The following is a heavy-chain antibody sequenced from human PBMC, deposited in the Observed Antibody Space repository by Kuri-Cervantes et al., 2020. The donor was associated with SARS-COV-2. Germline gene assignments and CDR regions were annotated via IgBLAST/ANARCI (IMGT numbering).Heavy chain of an antibody. CDR1: GYTFTSYD. CDR3: ATGVTIFGVAPGSY. CDR2: MNPNSGNT. Sequence: ASVKVSCKASGYTFTSYDINWVRQATGQGLEWMGWMNPNSGNTGYAQKFQGRVTMTTDTSTSTAYMELRSLRSDDTAVYYCATGVTIFGVAPGSYWGQGTLVTVSS. J-gene: IGHJ4*02. V-gene: IGHV1-8*02. D-gene: IGHD3-3*01.